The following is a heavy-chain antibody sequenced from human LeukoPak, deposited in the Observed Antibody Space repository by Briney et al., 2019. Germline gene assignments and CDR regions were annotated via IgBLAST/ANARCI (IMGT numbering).Heavy chain of an antibody. CDR3: AMTSLRFLEWLLPPTYYYYMDV. Sequence: PGGSLRLSCAASGFTFSSYAMHWVRQAPGKGLEWVAVISYDGSNKYYADSVKGRFTISRDNSKNTLYLQMNSLRAEDTAVYYCAMTSLRFLEWLLPPTYYYYMDVWGKGTTVTVSS. J-gene: IGHJ6*03. D-gene: IGHD3-3*01. CDR1: GFTFSSYA. CDR2: ISYDGSNK. V-gene: IGHV3-30-3*01.